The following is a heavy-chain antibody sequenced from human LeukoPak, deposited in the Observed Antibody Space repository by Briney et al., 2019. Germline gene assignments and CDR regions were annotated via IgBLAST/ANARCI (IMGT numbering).Heavy chain of an antibody. CDR1: GGSFSGYY. CDR2: INHSGST. J-gene: IGHJ3*02. Sequence: SETLSLTCAVYGGSFSGYYWSWIRQPPGKGLEWIGEINHSGSTNYNPSLKSRVTISVDTSKNQFSLKLSSVTAADTAVYYCARGRIPRVGATTGHAFDIWGQGTMVTVSS. D-gene: IGHD1-26*01. V-gene: IGHV4-34*01. CDR3: ARGRIPRVGATTGHAFDI.